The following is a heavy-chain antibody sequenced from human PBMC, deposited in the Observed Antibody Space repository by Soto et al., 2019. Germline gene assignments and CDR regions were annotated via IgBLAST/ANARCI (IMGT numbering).Heavy chain of an antibody. Sequence: EQGLESGGGLVQPGGSLRLSCEASGFMFNHYAMAWVRQTPGKGLEWVSVISGSTGTTYYADSVKGRFTISRDNSKNTVYLQMNSLRVEDSALYSCAKVIVLGASTLEYWGPGTRVTVSS. D-gene: IGHD6-6*01. CDR3: AKVIVLGASTLEY. CDR1: GFMFNHYA. V-gene: IGHV3-23*01. CDR2: ISGSTGTT. J-gene: IGHJ4*02.